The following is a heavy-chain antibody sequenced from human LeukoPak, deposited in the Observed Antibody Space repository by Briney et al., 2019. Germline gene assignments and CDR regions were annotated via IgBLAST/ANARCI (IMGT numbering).Heavy chain of an antibody. CDR2: VNSDGSTT. CDR3: ARRSAAKGASDL. CDR1: GFSFSSYW. Sequence: PGGSLRLSCAASGFSFSSYWMHWVRQAPGKGLVWVSRVNSDGSTTNYAESVKGRITISRDNAKNTLYLQMNSLRAEDTALYYCARRSAAKGASDLWGQGTMVTVSS. J-gene: IGHJ3*01. V-gene: IGHV3-74*01.